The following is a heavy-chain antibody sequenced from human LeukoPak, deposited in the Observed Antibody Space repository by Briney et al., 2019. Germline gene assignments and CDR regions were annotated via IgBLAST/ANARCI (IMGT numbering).Heavy chain of an antibody. Sequence: PGGSLRLSCAASGFTFSSYGMHWVRQAPGKGLEWVAVISYDGSNKYYADSVKGRFTISRDNSKNTLYLQMNSLRAEDTAVYYCAKGLWYDSSGYFDYWGQGILVTVSS. V-gene: IGHV3-30*18. CDR3: AKGLWYDSSGYFDY. CDR2: ISYDGSNK. D-gene: IGHD3-22*01. J-gene: IGHJ4*02. CDR1: GFTFSSYG.